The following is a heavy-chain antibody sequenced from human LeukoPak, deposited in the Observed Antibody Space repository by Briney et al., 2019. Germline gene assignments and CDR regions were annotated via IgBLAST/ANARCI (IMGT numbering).Heavy chain of an antibody. Sequence: ASVKVSCKASGYTFTGYYMHWVRQAPGQGLEWMGWINPNSGGTNYAQKFQGRVTMTRDTSISTAYMELSRLRSDDTAVYYCARAYYYDSSGYPFDYWGQGTLVNVSS. D-gene: IGHD3-22*01. CDR1: GYTFTGYY. J-gene: IGHJ4*02. CDR2: INPNSGGT. V-gene: IGHV1-2*02. CDR3: ARAYYYDSSGYPFDY.